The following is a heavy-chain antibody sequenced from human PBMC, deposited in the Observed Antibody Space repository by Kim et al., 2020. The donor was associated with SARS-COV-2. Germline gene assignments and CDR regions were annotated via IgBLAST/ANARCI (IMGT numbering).Heavy chain of an antibody. CDR2: IYSGGST. D-gene: IGHD3-16*01. Sequence: GGSLRLSCAASGFTVSSNYMSWVRQAPGKGLEWVSVIYSGGSTYYADSVKGRFTISRDNSKNTLYLQMNSLRAEDTAVYYCARVALWPGYDVYGMDVWGQGTTVTVSS. V-gene: IGHV3-53*01. J-gene: IGHJ6*02. CDR1: GFTVSSNY. CDR3: ARVALWPGYDVYGMDV.